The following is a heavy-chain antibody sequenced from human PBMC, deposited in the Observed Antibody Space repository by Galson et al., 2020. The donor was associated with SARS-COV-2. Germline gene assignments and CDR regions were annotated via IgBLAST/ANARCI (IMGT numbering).Heavy chain of an antibody. V-gene: IGHV3-30-3*01. CDR1: GFTFSSYA. D-gene: IGHD3-22*01. Sequence: GGSLRLSCAASGFTFSSYAMHWVRQAPGKGLEWVAVISYDGSNKYYADSVKGRFTISRDNSKNTLYLQMNSLRAEDTAVYYCARDLYYDSSKLDYWGQGTLVTVSS. J-gene: IGHJ4*02. CDR2: ISYDGSNK. CDR3: ARDLYYDSSKLDY.